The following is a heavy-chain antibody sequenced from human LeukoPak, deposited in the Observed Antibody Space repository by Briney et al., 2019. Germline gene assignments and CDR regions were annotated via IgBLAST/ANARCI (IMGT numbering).Heavy chain of an antibody. CDR2: IQNDGSTK. CDR3: ARGVDYAFHY. Sequence: PGGSLRLSCAASGFTFSDYYMTWIRQAPGKGLEWVAFIQNDGSTKSYAEFVKGRFTISRDGSTKTVYLQMDSLRPDDTAVYFCARGVDYAFHYWGQGTLVTVSS. V-gene: IGHV3-30*02. D-gene: IGHD4-17*01. J-gene: IGHJ4*02. CDR1: GFTFSDYY.